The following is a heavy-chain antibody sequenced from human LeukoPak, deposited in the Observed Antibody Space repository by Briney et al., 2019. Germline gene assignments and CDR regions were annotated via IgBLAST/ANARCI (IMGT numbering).Heavy chain of an antibody. CDR2: IYSGGST. CDR1: GFTVSSDY. Sequence: PGGSLRLSCAASGFTVSSDYMSWVRQAPGKGLEWVSVIYSGGSTYYADSVKGRFTISRDNSKNTLYLQMNSLRAEDTAVYYCARAPYSCSWYSFDNWGQGTLVTVSS. J-gene: IGHJ4*02. V-gene: IGHV3-66*01. D-gene: IGHD6-13*01. CDR3: ARAPYSCSWYSFDN.